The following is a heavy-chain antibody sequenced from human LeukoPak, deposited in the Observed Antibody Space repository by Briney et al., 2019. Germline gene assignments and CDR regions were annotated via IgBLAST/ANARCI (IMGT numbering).Heavy chain of an antibody. V-gene: IGHV1-18*01. CDR1: GYTFSIYG. D-gene: IGHD3-3*01. CDR3: ARDGKGRYDFRENDY. J-gene: IGHJ4*02. CDR2: ISAHTGNS. Sequence: PWASVTVSCKASGYTFSIYGIIWVRQAPGQGLEWMGWISAHTGNSDYAQRFQNRVTMTADTSTSTAYMELRSLGSDDTAVYYCARDGKGRYDFRENDYWGQGTLVTVSS.